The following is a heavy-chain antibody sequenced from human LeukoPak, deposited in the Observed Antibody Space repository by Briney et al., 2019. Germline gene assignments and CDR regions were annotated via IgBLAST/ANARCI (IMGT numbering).Heavy chain of an antibody. CDR1: GFTFSSYG. V-gene: IGHV3-30*18. CDR2: ISYDGSNK. Sequence: GRSLRLSCAASGFTFSSYGMHWVRQAPGKGLEWVAVISYDGSNKYYADSVKGRFTISRDNSKNPLYLQMNSLRAEDTAVYYCAKDFDYWRQGTLVTVSS. J-gene: IGHJ4*02. CDR3: AKDFDY.